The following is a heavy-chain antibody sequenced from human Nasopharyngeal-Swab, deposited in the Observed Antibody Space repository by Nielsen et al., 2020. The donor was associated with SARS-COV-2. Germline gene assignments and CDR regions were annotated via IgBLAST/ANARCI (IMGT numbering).Heavy chain of an antibody. V-gene: IGHV3-33*08. J-gene: IGHJ4*02. Sequence: EGSLRLSCAASGFTFSSYGMHWVRQAPGKGLEWVAVIWYDGSNKYYADSVKGRFTISRDNSKNTLYLQMNSLRAEDTAVYYYARQLGPYYFDYWGQGTLVTVSS. CDR1: GFTFSSYG. CDR3: ARQLGPYYFDY. D-gene: IGHD1-1*01. CDR2: IWYDGSNK.